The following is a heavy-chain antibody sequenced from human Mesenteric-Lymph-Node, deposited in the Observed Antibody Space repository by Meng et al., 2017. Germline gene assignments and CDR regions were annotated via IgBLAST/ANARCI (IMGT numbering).Heavy chain of an antibody. V-gene: IGHV3-23*01. CDR3: AKNKETTTVIDAFDI. J-gene: IGHJ3*02. CDR1: GFAFSSYA. D-gene: IGHD4-11*01. CDR2: FSGSGGST. Sequence: GGSLRLSCAASGFAFSSYAMSWVRQAPGKGLEWVSAFSGSGGSTYYADPVKGRFTISRDNSKNTRDLQMNSRRAEDTAVYYCAKNKETTTVIDAFDIWGQGTMVTVSS.